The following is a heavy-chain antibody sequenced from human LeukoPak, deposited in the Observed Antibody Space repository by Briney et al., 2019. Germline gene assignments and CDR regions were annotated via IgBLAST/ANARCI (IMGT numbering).Heavy chain of an antibody. D-gene: IGHD3-3*02. CDR3: AKVPFLEWSRDAFDI. CDR1: GFTFNSYA. CDR2: ISGSRGNT. V-gene: IGHV3-23*01. J-gene: IGHJ3*02. Sequence: PGGSLRLSCAASGFTFNSYAMSWVRQAPGKGLEWVSAISGSRGNTYYADSVKGRFTISRDNSKNTLYLQMNSLRAEDTAVYYCAKVPFLEWSRDAFDIWGQGTMVTVSS.